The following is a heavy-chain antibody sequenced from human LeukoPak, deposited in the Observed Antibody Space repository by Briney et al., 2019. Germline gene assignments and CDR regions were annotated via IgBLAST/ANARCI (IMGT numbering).Heavy chain of an antibody. CDR1: GYTFTGYY. CDR2: INPNSGGT. Sequence: GASVKVSCKASGYTFTGYYMHWVRQAPGQGLEWMGWINPNSGGTNYAQKFQGRVTMTRDTSISTAYMELSSLRSEDTAVYYCARDSNTMIVVETQATYFQHWGQGTLVTVSS. D-gene: IGHD3-22*01. J-gene: IGHJ1*01. CDR3: ARDSNTMIVVETQATYFQH. V-gene: IGHV1-2*02.